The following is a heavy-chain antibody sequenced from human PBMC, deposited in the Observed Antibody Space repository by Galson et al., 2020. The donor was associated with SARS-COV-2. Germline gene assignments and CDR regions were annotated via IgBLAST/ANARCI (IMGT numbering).Heavy chain of an antibody. CDR2: INPNTGDT. D-gene: IGHD6-13*01. CDR3: ARDRISAPDEFDY. J-gene: IGHJ4*02. CDR1: GYTFTGYY. V-gene: IGHV1-2*02. Sequence: ASVKVSCKASGYTFTGYYMHWVRQAPGQGLEWMGWINPNTGDTKYKQKYQGRVSMTRDTSISTAYMELTRLTSDDTAVYYCARDRISAPDEFDYWGQGTLVTVS.